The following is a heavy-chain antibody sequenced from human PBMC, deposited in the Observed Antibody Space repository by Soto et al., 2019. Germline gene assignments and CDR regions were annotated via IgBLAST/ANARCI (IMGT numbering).Heavy chain of an antibody. CDR1: GGSISSYY. D-gene: IGHD6-13*01. CDR3: AGYSSSTQSFSFDY. V-gene: IGHV4-59*01. Sequence: LETLSLTCTVSGGSISSYYWSWIRQPPGKGLEWIGYIYYSGSTNYNPSLKSRVTISVDTSKNQFSLKLSSVTAADTAVYYCAGYSSSTQSFSFDYWGQGTLVTVSS. CDR2: IYYSGST. J-gene: IGHJ4*02.